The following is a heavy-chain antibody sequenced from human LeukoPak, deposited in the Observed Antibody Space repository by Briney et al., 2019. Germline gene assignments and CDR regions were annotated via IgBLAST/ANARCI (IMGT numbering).Heavy chain of an antibody. J-gene: IGHJ4*02. CDR1: GGSINKYY. D-gene: IGHD3-10*01. Sequence: SETLSLTCTVSGGSINKYYWSWIRQPPGKGLEWIGSIYRSGSTYYNPSLKSRVTISIDTSRNQFSLKLSSVTAADMAVYFCARDEGGRHYYGSGSRVYWGQGTLVTVSS. V-gene: IGHV4-4*08. CDR2: IYRSGST. CDR3: ARDEGGRHYYGSGSRVY.